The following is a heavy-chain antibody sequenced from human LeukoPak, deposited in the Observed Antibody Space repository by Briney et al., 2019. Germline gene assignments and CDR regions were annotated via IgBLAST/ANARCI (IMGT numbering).Heavy chain of an antibody. V-gene: IGHV4-39*01. D-gene: IGHD4-17*01. CDR3: ARVPTVTFFDY. Sequence: PSETLSLTCTVSGGSISSSSYYWGWIRQPPGKGLEWIGSIYYRRSTYYNPSLKSRVTISVDASKNQFSLKLSSVTAADTAVYYCARVPTVTFFDYWGQGTLVTVSS. CDR1: GGSISSSSYY. J-gene: IGHJ4*02. CDR2: IYYRRST.